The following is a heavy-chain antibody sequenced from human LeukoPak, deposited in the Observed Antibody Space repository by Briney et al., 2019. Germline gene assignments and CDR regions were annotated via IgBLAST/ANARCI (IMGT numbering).Heavy chain of an antibody. CDR1: GYTFTSYY. Sequence: GASVTVSCKASGYTFTSYYMHWVRQAPGQGLEWMGIINPSGGSTSYAQKFQGRVTVTRDTSTSTVHMELSGLRSEDTAVYYCARDQEGFDYWGQGTLVTVSS. J-gene: IGHJ4*02. V-gene: IGHV1-46*01. CDR2: INPSGGST. CDR3: ARDQEGFDY.